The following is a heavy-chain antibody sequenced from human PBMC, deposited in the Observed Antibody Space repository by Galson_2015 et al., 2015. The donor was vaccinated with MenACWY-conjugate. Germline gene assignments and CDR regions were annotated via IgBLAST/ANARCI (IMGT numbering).Heavy chain of an antibody. Sequence: ETLSLTCTVSGGSISSYYWSWIRQPPGKGLEWIGYIYYSGSTNYDPSLKSRVTLSVDTSKNQFSLKLSSVTAADTAVYYCARLYSGSQRDAFDIWGQGTMVTVSS. CDR2: IYYSGST. CDR1: GGSISSYY. CDR3: ARLYSGSQRDAFDI. V-gene: IGHV4-59*08. D-gene: IGHD5-12*01. J-gene: IGHJ3*02.